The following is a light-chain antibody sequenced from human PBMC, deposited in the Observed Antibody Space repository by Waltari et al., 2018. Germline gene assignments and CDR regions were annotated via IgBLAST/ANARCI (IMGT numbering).Light chain of an antibody. CDR2: DAS. CDR1: QDISNY. V-gene: IGKV1-33*01. CDR3: QQYDNLPLT. Sequence: DIQMTQSPSSLSASVGDRVTITCQASQDISNYLNWYQQKPGKPPKLLIYDASNLETGVPSRFSGSGSGTDFTLTISSLQPEDIATYYCQQYDNLPLTFGGGTKVEIK. J-gene: IGKJ4*01.